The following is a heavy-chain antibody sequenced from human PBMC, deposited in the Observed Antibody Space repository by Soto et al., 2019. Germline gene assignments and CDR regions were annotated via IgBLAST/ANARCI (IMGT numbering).Heavy chain of an antibody. J-gene: IGHJ6*02. D-gene: IGHD2-2*01. CDR1: GGTFSSYA. Sequence: ASVKVSCKASGGTFSSYAISWVRQARGQGLEWMGIINPSGGSTSYAQKFQGRVTMTRDTSTSTVYMELSSLRSEDTAVYYCARGDQLLHDYYYYYGMDVWGQGTTVTVSS. CDR3: ARGDQLLHDYYYYYGMDV. CDR2: INPSGGST. V-gene: IGHV1-46*01.